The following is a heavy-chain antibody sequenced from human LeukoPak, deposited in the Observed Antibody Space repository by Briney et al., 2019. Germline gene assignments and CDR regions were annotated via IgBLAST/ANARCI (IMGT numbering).Heavy chain of an antibody. CDR1: GGSMRSYY. V-gene: IGHV4-59*12. D-gene: IGHD1-26*01. J-gene: IGHJ4*02. CDR2: IYYIGST. CDR3: ARADSGSYYY. Sequence: SETLSLTCTVSGGSMRSYYWSWIRQPPGKGLEWIGYIYYIGSTQYDPSLKSRVTISIDTTKNQLSLKLSSVTAADTAVYYCARADSGSYYYWGQGTLVTVSS.